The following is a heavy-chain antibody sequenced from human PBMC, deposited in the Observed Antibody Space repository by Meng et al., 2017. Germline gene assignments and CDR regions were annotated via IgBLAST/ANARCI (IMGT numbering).Heavy chain of an antibody. D-gene: IGHD3-10*01. Sequence: QVELGESGVGVVQPGRSLRLSCAASGFTFSSYAMHWVRQAPGKGLEWVAVISYDGSNKYYADSVKGRFTISRDNSKNTLYLQMNSLRAEDTAVYYCARELRGGSEIDYWGQGTLVTVSS. CDR2: ISYDGSNK. V-gene: IGHV3-30*04. CDR1: GFTFSSYA. CDR3: ARELRGGSEIDY. J-gene: IGHJ4*02.